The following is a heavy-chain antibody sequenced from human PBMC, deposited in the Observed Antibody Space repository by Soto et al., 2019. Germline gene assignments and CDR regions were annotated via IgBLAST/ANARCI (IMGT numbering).Heavy chain of an antibody. CDR1: GGSISSGDYY. V-gene: IGHV4-30-4*01. CDR2: IDYSGST. J-gene: IGHJ6*02. Sequence: SETLSLTCTVSGGSISSGDYYWSWIRQPPWRGLEWIGDIDYSGSTYYNPSLESRVTILVDTSNNQFSLRLTSVTAADTAVYYCARGGGNYGYGIYYYHGTDVWGQGITVTVSS. D-gene: IGHD3-16*01. CDR3: ARGGGNYGYGIYYYHGTDV.